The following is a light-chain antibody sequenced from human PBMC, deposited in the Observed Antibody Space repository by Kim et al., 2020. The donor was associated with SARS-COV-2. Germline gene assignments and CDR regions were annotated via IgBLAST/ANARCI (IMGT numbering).Light chain of an antibody. Sequence: EIVLTQSPDTLSLSPGETATLSCRASQTVASSHLAWYQHSPGQAPRLLVYSTSTRATGIPERFSGGGSGTDFTLTITRVEPEDFVVYYCQHMSTFGQGTKLEI. CDR3: QHMST. CDR1: QTVASSH. J-gene: IGKJ1*01. V-gene: IGKV3-20*01. CDR2: STS.